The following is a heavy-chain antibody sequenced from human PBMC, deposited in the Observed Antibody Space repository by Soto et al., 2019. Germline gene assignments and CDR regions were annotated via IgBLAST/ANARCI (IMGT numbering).Heavy chain of an antibody. CDR3: ARGLTAVATNAFDI. V-gene: IGHV3-48*01. D-gene: IGHD4-17*01. Sequence: VRLVESGGGLVQPGGSLRLSCAGSGFSISNYGMNWVRQAPGQGLEWLSYITNSGSITYHADSVKGRFIVSRDNAKNSLYLQMNSLRAEDTALYYCARGLTAVATNAFDIWGQGTMVTVSS. CDR1: GFSISNYG. CDR2: ITNSGSIT. J-gene: IGHJ3*02.